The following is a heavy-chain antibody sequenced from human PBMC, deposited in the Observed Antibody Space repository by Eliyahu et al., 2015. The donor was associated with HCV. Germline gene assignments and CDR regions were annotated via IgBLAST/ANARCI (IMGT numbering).Heavy chain of an antibody. D-gene: IGHD5-24*01. CDR2: IYYSGST. J-gene: IGHJ4*02. CDR1: GGSISSYY. Sequence: QVQLQESGPGLVKPSETLSLTCTVSGGSISSYYWSWIRQPPGKGLEWIGYIYYSGSTNYNPSLKSRVTISVDTSKNQFSLKLSSVTAADTAVYYCARGTRGWLQPPYFDYWGQGTLVTVSS. V-gene: IGHV4-59*01. CDR3: ARGTRGWLQPPYFDY.